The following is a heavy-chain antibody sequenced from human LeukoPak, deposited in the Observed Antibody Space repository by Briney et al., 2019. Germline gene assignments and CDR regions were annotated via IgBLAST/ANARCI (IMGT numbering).Heavy chain of an antibody. J-gene: IGHJ4*02. V-gene: IGHV4-31*11. D-gene: IGHD5-24*01. CDR3: ARERRDGHNYSDF. Sequence: PSETPSLTRAVSGGSLSSGGHVWGWIRQYPGKGLEWIGCISHSGTSYYNPSLKSRVTISVDTSRNQFSLELSSVTAADTAVYFCARERRDGHNYSDFWGQGALVTVSS. CDR1: GGSLSSGGHV. CDR2: ISHSGTS.